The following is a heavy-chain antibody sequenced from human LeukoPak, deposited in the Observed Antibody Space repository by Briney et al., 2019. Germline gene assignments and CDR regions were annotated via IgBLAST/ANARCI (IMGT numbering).Heavy chain of an antibody. CDR2: IYHSEAP. D-gene: IGHD3/OR15-3a*01. CDR3: ARGHYDLAP. Sequence: LETLSLTCSVSGASISGHYWSWIRQPPGKGLEWIAYIYHSEAPNYNPSLNARVTMSLDMSKNQFSLRLTSVTAADTAIYYCARGHYDLAPWGQGILVTVSS. CDR1: GASISGHY. V-gene: IGHV4-59*08. J-gene: IGHJ5*02.